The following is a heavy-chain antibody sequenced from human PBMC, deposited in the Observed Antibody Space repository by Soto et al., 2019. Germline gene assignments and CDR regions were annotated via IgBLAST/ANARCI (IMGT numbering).Heavy chain of an antibody. CDR3: ATVLSYGSAIDY. V-gene: IGHV4-31*03. Sequence: PSETLSLTCTVSGGSISSGGYYWSWIRQHPGKGLEWIGYIYYSGSTYYNPSLKSRVTISVDTSKNQFSLKLSSVTAADTAVYYCATVLSYGSAIDYWGQGTLVTVSS. J-gene: IGHJ4*02. D-gene: IGHD3-10*01. CDR2: IYYSGST. CDR1: GGSISSGGYY.